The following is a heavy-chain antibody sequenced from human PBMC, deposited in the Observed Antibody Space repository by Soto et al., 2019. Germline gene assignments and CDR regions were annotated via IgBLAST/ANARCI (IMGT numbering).Heavy chain of an antibody. D-gene: IGHD6-19*01. CDR3: ASNIAVPSTSGFDF. V-gene: IGHV4-4*02. CDR2: IYHTGTT. CDR1: GGSISDNW. J-gene: IGHJ4*02. Sequence: QVQLQESGPGLVKPSGTLSLTCAVSGGSISDNWWSWVRQPPGKGLEWIGEIYHTGTTHYNPSLWSRVTISIDKSKNQFSLKLSSVTAADTAVYYCASNIAVPSTSGFDFWGQGTLVTVSS.